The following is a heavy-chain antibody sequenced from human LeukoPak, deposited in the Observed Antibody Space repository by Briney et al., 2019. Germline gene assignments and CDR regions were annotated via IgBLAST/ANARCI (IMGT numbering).Heavy chain of an antibody. CDR2: IFSGGTSM. CDR3: ARKGYCSGGNCYSDYFFYMDV. Sequence: GESLRLSCAASGFTFSTYSMNWVRQAPGKGLEWVSSIFSGGTSMYYADSVKGRFTISRDNAKDSLYLQMDSLRVEDTAVYYCARKGYCSGGNCYSDYFFYMDVWGKGTTVTVSS. CDR1: GFTFSTYS. D-gene: IGHD2-15*01. J-gene: IGHJ6*03. V-gene: IGHV3-21*01.